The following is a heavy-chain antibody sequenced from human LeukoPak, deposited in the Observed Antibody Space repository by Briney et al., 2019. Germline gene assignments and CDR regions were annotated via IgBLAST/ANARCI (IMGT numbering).Heavy chain of an antibody. J-gene: IGHJ4*02. Sequence: GSLRLSCAASGFTFSSYGMHWVRQAPGKGLEWVAVISYDGSNKYYADSVKGRFTISRDNSKNTLYLQMNSLRAEDTAVYYCARSQGPYFDYWGQGTLVTVSS. CDR1: GFTFSSYG. CDR3: ARSQGPYFDY. V-gene: IGHV3-30*03. CDR2: ISYDGSNK.